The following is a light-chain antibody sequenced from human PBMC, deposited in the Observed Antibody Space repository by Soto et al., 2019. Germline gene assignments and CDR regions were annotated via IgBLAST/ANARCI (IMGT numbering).Light chain of an antibody. CDR1: QDISSY. J-gene: IGKJ1*01. V-gene: IGKV1-9*01. CDR3: QQVKSYPRT. CDR2: AAS. Sequence: DIQLTQSPSFLSASVGDRVTITCRASQDISSYLVWYQQKPGKAPTLLIYAASTLQSGVPSRFSGSGSGTEFTLAISSLQPEDFATYYSQQVKSYPRTFGQGTKVEIK.